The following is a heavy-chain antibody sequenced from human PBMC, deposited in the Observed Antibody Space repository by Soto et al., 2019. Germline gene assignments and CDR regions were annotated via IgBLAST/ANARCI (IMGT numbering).Heavy chain of an antibody. CDR2: IYFSGST. V-gene: IGHV4-59*01. D-gene: IGHD3-22*01. CDR1: GCSISSYY. Sequence: SETLSLTCTVSGCSISSYYWILIRQPPGKGLEWIGYIYFSGSTNYNPSLKSRVTISVDTSKNQFSLKLSSVTAADTAVYYCARDGYYYDSSGYQSVYYFDYWGQGTRVTVSS. CDR3: ARDGYYYDSSGYQSVYYFDY. J-gene: IGHJ4*02.